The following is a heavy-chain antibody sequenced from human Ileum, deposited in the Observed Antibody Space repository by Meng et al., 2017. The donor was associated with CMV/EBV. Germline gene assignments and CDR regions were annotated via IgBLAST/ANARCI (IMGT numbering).Heavy chain of an antibody. D-gene: IGHD3/OR15-3a*01. Sequence: FSRYASHWVRQAPGKGLEWVAFLSQDGTTDSYAHSVKGRFTISKDDSKKTVYLEMTSLRPEDTALYYCVRYWGEISDFWTGSNYFDDWGQGTLVTVSS. CDR3: VRYWGEISDFWTGSNYFDD. V-gene: IGHV3-30-3*01. J-gene: IGHJ4*02. CDR2: LSQDGTTD. CDR1: FSRYA.